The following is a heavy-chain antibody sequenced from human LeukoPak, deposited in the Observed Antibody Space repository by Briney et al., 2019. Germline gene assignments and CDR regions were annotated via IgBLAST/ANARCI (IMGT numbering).Heavy chain of an antibody. Sequence: GGSLRLSCAAFGFTFSSYGMHWVRQAPGKGLEWVTFIWYDASNKYYAESVKGRFTISRDNAKNSLYLQMNSLRAEDTAVYYCAREWDLFSRPIDYWGQGTLVTVSS. CDR1: GFTFSSYG. V-gene: IGHV3-33*01. CDR2: IWYDASNK. D-gene: IGHD1-26*01. J-gene: IGHJ4*02. CDR3: AREWDLFSRPIDY.